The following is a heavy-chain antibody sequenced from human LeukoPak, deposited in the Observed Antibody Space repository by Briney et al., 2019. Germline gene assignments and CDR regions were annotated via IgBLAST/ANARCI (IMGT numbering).Heavy chain of an antibody. V-gene: IGHV1-69*06. CDR2: IIPIFGTA. D-gene: IGHD4-17*01. CDR3: ARAGNYGVYFDY. CDR1: GGTFSSYA. Sequence: ASVKVSCKASGGTFSSYAFSCVRQAPGQGLEWMGGIIPIFGTANYAQKFQGRVTITADKSSSTAYMELSSLGSEDTAVYYCARAGNYGVYFDYWGQGTLVTVSS. J-gene: IGHJ4*02.